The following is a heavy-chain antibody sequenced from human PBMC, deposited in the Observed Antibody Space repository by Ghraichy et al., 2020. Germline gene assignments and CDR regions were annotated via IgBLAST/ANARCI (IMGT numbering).Heavy chain of an antibody. CDR3: ATESTGELLKFNAFDI. CDR2: FDPEDGET. V-gene: IGHV1-24*01. D-gene: IGHD1-26*01. Sequence: ASVKVSCKVSGYTLTELSMHWVRQAPGKGLEWMGGFDPEDGETIYAQKFQGRVTMTEDTSTDTAYMELSSLRSEDTAVYYCATESTGELLKFNAFDIWGQGTMVTVSS. J-gene: IGHJ3*02. CDR1: GYTLTELS.